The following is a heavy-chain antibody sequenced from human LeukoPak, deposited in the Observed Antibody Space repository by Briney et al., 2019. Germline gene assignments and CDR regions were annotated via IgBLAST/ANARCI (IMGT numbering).Heavy chain of an antibody. CDR2: INHSGST. CDR1: GGSFSGYY. V-gene: IGHV4-34*09. J-gene: IGHJ5*02. Sequence: SETLSLTCAVYGGSFSGYYWSWIRQPPGKGLEWIGEINHSGSTNYNPSLKSRVTISVDTSKNQFSLKLSSVTAADTAVYYCARAYFDYDILTGYYYNWFDPWGQGTLVTVSS. D-gene: IGHD3-9*01. CDR3: ARAYFDYDILTGYYYNWFDP.